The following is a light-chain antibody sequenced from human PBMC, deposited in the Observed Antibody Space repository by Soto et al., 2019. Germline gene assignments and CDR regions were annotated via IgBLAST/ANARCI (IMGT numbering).Light chain of an antibody. CDR2: DVS. Sequence: QSVLTQPASGSGSPGQSITISCTGTSSDVGGYNYVSWYQQHPGKAPTLMIYDVSNRPSGVADRFSGSKSGNTASLTISGFQAEDEDEYYCSSYTSSSTLEGVFGGGTKLTVL. J-gene: IGLJ2*01. CDR1: SSDVGGYNY. CDR3: SSYTSSSTLEGV. V-gene: IGLV2-14*01.